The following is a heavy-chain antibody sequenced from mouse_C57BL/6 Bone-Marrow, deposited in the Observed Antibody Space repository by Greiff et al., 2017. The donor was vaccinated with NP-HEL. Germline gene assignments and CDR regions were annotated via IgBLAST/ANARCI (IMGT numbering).Heavy chain of an antibody. Sequence: QVQLQQSGPELVKPGASVKISCKASGYAFSSSWMNWVKQRPGKGLEWIGRIYPGDGDTNYNGKFKGKATLTADKSSSTAYMQLSSLTSEDSAVYFCARLPIYYGNFEDWGKGTTLTVAS. CDR1: GYAFSSSW. J-gene: IGHJ2*01. CDR2: IYPGDGDT. D-gene: IGHD2-1*01. V-gene: IGHV1-82*01. CDR3: ARLPIYYGNFED.